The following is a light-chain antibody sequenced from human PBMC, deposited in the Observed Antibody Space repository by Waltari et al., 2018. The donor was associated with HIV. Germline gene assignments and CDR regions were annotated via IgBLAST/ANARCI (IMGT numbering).Light chain of an antibody. CDR2: LGS. Sequence: DIAMIQSPDSLAVSPGESASISCRSCQNLLHTNGHNYLDWYLQRPGQAPELLIYLGSQRASGVPDRIAGSGSGTSFILKINRVEAEDVGVYYCMHGQQTPVFGQGTKVEIK. CDR1: QNLLHTNGHNY. CDR3: MHGQQTPV. V-gene: IGKV2-28*01. J-gene: IGKJ1*01.